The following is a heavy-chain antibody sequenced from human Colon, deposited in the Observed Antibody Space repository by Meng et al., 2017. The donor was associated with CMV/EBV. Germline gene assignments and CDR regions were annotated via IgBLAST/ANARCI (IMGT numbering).Heavy chain of an antibody. CDR1: GYTFTNFG. J-gene: IGHJ4*02. V-gene: IGHV1-18*01. Sequence: VQLLQAGAEVKMPGSSVKVSCKTSGYTFTNFGISWVRQAPGQGLEWMAYISPYNGDTNYAQRFQGRVALTTDTSTSTFYMELGSLTSDDTAMYYCARELARGGYWGQGTLVTVSS. CDR3: ARELARGGY. CDR2: ISPYNGDT.